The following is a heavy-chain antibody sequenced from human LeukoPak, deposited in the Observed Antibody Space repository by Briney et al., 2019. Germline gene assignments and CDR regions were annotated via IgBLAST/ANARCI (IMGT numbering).Heavy chain of an antibody. CDR3: ARRAQLVRGGSWFDP. CDR1: GYTFTSYD. J-gene: IGHJ5*02. CDR2: MNPNSGNT. V-gene: IGHV1-8*01. D-gene: IGHD6-13*01. Sequence: ASVKVSCKASGYTFTSYDINWVRQATGQGLEWMGWMNPNSGNTGYAQKFQGRVTMTRNTSISTAYMELSSPRSEDTAVYYCARRAQLVRGGSWFDPWGQGTLVTVSS.